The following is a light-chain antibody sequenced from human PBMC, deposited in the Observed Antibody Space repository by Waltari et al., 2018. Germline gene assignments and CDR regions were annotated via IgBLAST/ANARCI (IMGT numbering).Light chain of an antibody. CDR3: QQYGSSPRYT. Sequence: EIVLTQSPGTLSLSPGERATLSCRASQSVSSSYLAWYQQKPGQAPRRLIYGASSRATGIPDRFSGSGSGTDFTLTISRLEPEDFAVYYCQQYGSSPRYTFGQGTKLEIK. J-gene: IGKJ2*01. V-gene: IGKV3-20*01. CDR2: GAS. CDR1: QSVSSSY.